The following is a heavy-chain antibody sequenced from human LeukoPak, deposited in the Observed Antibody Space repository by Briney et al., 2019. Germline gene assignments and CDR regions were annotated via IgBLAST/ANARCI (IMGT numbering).Heavy chain of an antibody. CDR1: GGSISSYY. V-gene: IGHV4-59*08. Sequence: PSETLSLTCTVSGGSISSYYWSWIRQPPGKGLEWIGYIYYSGSTNYNPSLKSRVTISVDTSKNQFSLKVSSVTAADTAVYYCARASYSSSWYAVGNWGQGTLVTVSS. CDR2: IYYSGST. J-gene: IGHJ4*02. D-gene: IGHD6-13*01. CDR3: ARASYSSSWYAVGN.